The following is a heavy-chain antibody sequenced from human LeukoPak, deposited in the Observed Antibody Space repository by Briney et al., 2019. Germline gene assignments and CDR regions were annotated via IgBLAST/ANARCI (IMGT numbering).Heavy chain of an antibody. CDR3: ARDHCSGGSCYSDY. V-gene: IGHV3-53*01. CDR1: GFTVSSNY. J-gene: IGHJ4*02. Sequence: GVSLRLSCAASGFTVSSNYMSWVRQAPGKGLEWVSVIYSGGSTYYADSVKGRFTISRDNSKNTLYLQMNSLRAEDTAVYYCARDHCSGGSCYSDYWGQGTLVTVSS. D-gene: IGHD2-15*01. CDR2: IYSGGST.